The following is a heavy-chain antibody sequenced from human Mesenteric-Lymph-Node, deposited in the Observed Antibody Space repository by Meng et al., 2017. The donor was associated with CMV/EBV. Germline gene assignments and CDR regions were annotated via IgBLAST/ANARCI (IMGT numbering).Heavy chain of an antibody. CDR2: ISSSSSYI. V-gene: IGHV3-21*01. CDR3: ARDRGYCSSTSCSYYYYGMDV. CDR1: GFTFSSYS. Sequence: GESLKISCAASGFTFSSYSMNWVRQAPGKGLEWVSSISSSSSYIYYADSVKGRFTISRDNAKNSLYLQMNSLRAEDTAVYYCARDRGYCSSTSCSYYYYGMDVWGQGTTVTVSS. J-gene: IGHJ6*02. D-gene: IGHD2-2*01.